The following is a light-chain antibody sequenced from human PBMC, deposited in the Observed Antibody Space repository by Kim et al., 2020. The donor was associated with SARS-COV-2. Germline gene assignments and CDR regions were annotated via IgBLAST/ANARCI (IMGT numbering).Light chain of an antibody. CDR1: QDISNY. V-gene: IGKV1-33*01. CDR3: QQYDNLPVT. CDR2: DAS. J-gene: IGKJ3*01. Sequence: DIQMTQSPSSLSASVGDRVTITCQASQDISNYLNWYQQKPGKAPKLLIYDASNLETGVPSRFSGSGSGPDFTFTISSLQPEDIATYCCQQYDNLPVTFGPGTKVDIK.